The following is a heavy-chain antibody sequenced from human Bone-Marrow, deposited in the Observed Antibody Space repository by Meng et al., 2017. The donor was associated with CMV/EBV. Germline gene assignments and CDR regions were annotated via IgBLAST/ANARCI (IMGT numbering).Heavy chain of an antibody. J-gene: IGHJ6*02. CDR2: IYYSGST. D-gene: IGHD6-19*01. CDR1: GGSISSSSYY. CDR3: GRNPPQWYYYGMDV. V-gene: IGHV4-39*07. Sequence: SETLSLTCTVSGGSISSSSYYWGWIRQPPGKGLEWIGSIYYSGSTYYNPSLKSRVTISVDTSKNQFSLKLTSVTAADTAVYYCGRNPPQWYYYGMDVWGQGTTVTVSS.